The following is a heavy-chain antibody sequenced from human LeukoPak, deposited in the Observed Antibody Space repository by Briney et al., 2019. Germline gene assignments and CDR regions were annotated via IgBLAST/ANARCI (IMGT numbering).Heavy chain of an antibody. CDR1: GFTFSNAW. V-gene: IGHV3-15*01. J-gene: IGHJ4*02. CDR3: TREAVTANGYFDY. D-gene: IGHD2-21*02. CDR2: IKSKTDGGTT. Sequence: GGSLRLSCAASGFTFSNAWMTWVRQAPGKGLEWVGRIKSKTDGGTTDYAAPVRGRFTISRDDSKNTLYLQMNSLKTEDTAVYYCTREAVTANGYFDYWGQGTLVTVSS.